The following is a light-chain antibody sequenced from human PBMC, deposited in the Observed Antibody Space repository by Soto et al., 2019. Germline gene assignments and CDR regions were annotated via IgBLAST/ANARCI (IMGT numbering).Light chain of an antibody. CDR3: VLYVGSGIHGV. CDR2: NTN. V-gene: IGLV8-61*01. CDR1: SGSVSTRNY. Sequence: QTVVTQEPSFSVSPGGTVTLTCGLTSGSVSTRNYPSWYQQIPGQAPRTLIYNTNTRSSGVPDRFSGSILGNKAALSITGAQAEDESDCYCVLYVGSGIHGVFGGGTKLTVL. J-gene: IGLJ3*02.